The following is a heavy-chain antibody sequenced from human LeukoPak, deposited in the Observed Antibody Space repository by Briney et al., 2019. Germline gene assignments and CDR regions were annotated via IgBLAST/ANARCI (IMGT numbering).Heavy chain of an antibody. V-gene: IGHV1-2*02. Sequence: ASVKVSCKASGYTFTGYYLHWVRQAPGQGLEWMRWINPDSGGTNYAQKFQGRVTMTRDTSISTAYMELSSLRSDDTAVYYCARDFGYYDSSAYYYYFDYWGQGTLVTVSS. J-gene: IGHJ4*02. D-gene: IGHD3-22*01. CDR1: GYTFTGYY. CDR3: ARDFGYYDSSAYYYYFDY. CDR2: INPDSGGT.